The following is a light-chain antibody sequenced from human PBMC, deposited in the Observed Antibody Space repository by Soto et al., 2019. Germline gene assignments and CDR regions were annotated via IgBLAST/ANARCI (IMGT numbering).Light chain of an antibody. V-gene: IGLV2-11*01. CDR3: CSYAGTPDV. CDR2: GVH. CDR1: SSDVGGYSH. Sequence: QSALTQPPSVSGSPGQSVTISCTGTSSDVGGYSHVSWYQQHPGKAPKFVIYGVHRRPSGVPDRLSGSKSGNTASLTISGLLAEDEADYYCCSYAGTPDVFGSGTKLTVL. J-gene: IGLJ1*01.